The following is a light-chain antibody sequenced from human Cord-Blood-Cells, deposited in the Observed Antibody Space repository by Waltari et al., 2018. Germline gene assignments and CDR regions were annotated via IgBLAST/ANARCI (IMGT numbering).Light chain of an antibody. Sequence: QSALTQPASVSGSPGPSITISCTGTSSDVGGYNYVSWYQQHPGKAPKLMIYDVSNRPSGGSKRFSGSKSGNTASLTISGLQAEYEAEYYCSSYTSSSTLVFGGGTKLTVL. V-gene: IGLV2-14*01. J-gene: IGLJ3*02. CDR2: DVS. CDR1: SSDVGGYNY. CDR3: SSYTSSSTLV.